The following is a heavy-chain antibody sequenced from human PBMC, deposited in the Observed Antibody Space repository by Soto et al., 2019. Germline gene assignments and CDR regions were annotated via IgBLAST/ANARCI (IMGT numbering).Heavy chain of an antibody. Sequence: PSETLSLTCTVSGGSISSGGYYWSWIRQHPGKGLEWIGYIYYSGSTYYNPSLKSRVTISVDTSKNQFSLKLSSVTAADTAVYYCARMRSGGSSDFDYWGQGTLVTVSS. CDR2: IYYSGST. CDR3: ARMRSGGSSDFDY. V-gene: IGHV4-31*03. J-gene: IGHJ4*02. D-gene: IGHD2-15*01. CDR1: GGSISSGGYY.